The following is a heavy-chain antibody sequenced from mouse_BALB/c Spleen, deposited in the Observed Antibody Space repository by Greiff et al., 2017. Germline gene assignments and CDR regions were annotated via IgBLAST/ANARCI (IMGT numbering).Heavy chain of an antibody. CDR3: TRRSLRSYAMDY. J-gene: IGHJ4*01. V-gene: IGHV1-5*01. CDR2: IYPGNSDT. D-gene: IGHD1-1*01. Sequence: VQLQQSGTVLARPGASVKMSCKASGYTFTSYWMHWVKQRPGQGLEWIGAIYPGNSDTSYNQKFKGKAKLTAVTSTSTAYMELSSLTNEDSAVYYCTRRSLRSYAMDYWGQGTSVTVSS. CDR1: GYTFTSYW.